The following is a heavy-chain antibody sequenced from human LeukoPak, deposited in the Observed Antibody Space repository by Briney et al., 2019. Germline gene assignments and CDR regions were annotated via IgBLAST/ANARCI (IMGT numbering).Heavy chain of an antibody. CDR3: AREFRLLLWFGELAY. Sequence: PGGSLILSCAASGFTFSTFAMHWVRQAPGKGLEWVAVILDDGSNKYYADSVKGRFTISRDNSKNTLYLQMNSLRAEDTAVYYCAREFRLLLWFGELAYWGQGTLVTVSS. D-gene: IGHD3-10*01. J-gene: IGHJ4*02. V-gene: IGHV3-30*04. CDR2: ILDDGSNK. CDR1: GFTFSTFA.